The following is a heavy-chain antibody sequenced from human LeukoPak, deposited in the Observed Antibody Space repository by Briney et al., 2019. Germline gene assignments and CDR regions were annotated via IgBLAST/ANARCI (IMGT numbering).Heavy chain of an antibody. CDR1: GFTFSSYA. CDR2: ISGSGGST. J-gene: IGHJ4*02. Sequence: PGGSLRLSCAASGFTFSSYAMSWVRQAPGKGLEWVSTISGSGGSTYYADSVKGRFTISRDNSKNTLYLQMNSLRAEDTAIYYCAKDGSGCSGGSCYQNLDYWGQGTLVTVSS. V-gene: IGHV3-23*01. CDR3: AKDGSGCSGGSCYQNLDY. D-gene: IGHD2-15*01.